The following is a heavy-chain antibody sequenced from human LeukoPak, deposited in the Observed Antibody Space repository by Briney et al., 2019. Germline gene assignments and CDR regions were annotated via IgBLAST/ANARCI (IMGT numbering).Heavy chain of an antibody. CDR1: GGSISSYY. J-gene: IGHJ4*02. CDR2: IYYSGST. V-gene: IGHV4-59*08. D-gene: IGHD6-19*01. Sequence: SETLSLTCTVSGGSISSYYWSWIRQPPGKGLEWIGYIYYSGSTNYNPSLKSRVTISVDTSKNQFSLKLSSVTAADTAVYYCAKFPPNSQTVAGTHLEGWGQGTLVTVSS. CDR3: AKFPPNSQTVAGTHLEG.